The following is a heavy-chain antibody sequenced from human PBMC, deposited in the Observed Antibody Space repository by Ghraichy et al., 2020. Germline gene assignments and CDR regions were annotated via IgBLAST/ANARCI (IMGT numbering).Heavy chain of an antibody. CDR3: AKDQHRGDVLGTTTPFDY. D-gene: IGHD1-7*01. V-gene: IGHV3-30*02. CDR1: AFTFTSYG. Sequence: GGSLRLSCAASAFTFTSYGMHWVRQAPGKGLEWVAFIEYDGSKKFYADSVQGRFAISRDNSKNTLYLQMNSLGVEDTAVYYCAKDQHRGDVLGTTTPFDYWGQGTLVTVSS. J-gene: IGHJ4*02. CDR2: IEYDGSKK.